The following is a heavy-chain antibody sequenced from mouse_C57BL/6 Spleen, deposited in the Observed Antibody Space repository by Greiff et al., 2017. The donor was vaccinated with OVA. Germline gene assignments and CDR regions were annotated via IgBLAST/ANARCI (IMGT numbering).Heavy chain of an antibody. J-gene: IGHJ2*01. D-gene: IGHD4-1*02. CDR2: IYPGDGDT. V-gene: IGHV1-82*01. CDR3: AVNWDY. Sequence: LQESGPELVKPGASVKISCKASGYAFSSSWMNWVKQRPGKGLEWIGRIYPGDGDTNYNGKFKGKATLTADKSSSTAYMQLSSLTSEDSAVYFCAVNWDYWGQGTTLTVSS. CDR1: GYAFSSSW.